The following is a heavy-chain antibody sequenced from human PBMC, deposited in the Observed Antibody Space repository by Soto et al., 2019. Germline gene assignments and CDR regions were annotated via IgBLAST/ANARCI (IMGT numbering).Heavy chain of an antibody. D-gene: IGHD6-19*01. V-gene: IGHV1-69*01. CDR2: IIPIFGTA. CDR1: GGTFSSYA. J-gene: IGHJ4*02. CDR3: ARAPLGIAVAGWNPFFDY. Sequence: QVQLVQSGAEVKKPGSSVKVSCKASGGTFSSYAISWVRQAPGQGLEWMGGIIPIFGTANYAQKFQGRVTITADESTSTAYMELSSLRSEDTAVYYCARAPLGIAVAGWNPFFDYWGQGTLVTVSS.